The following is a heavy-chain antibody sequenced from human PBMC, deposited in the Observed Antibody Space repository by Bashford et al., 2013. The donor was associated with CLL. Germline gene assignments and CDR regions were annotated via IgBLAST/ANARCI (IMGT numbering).Heavy chain of an antibody. D-gene: IGHD2-15*01. Sequence: ASVKVSCKASGYTFTSYDINWVRQATGQGLEWMGWMNPNSGNTGYAQKFQGRVTMTRNTSISTAYMELSSLRSEDTAVYYCARDSLGCSGGSCYFDYWGQGTLVTVSS. J-gene: IGHJ4*02. CDR1: GYTFTSYD. V-gene: IGHV1-8*01. CDR2: MNPNSGNT. CDR3: ARDSLGCSGGSCYFDY.